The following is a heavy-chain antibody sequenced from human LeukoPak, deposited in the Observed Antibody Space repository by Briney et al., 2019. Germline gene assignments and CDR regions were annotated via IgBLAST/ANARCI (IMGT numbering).Heavy chain of an antibody. CDR2: INAYNGNT. J-gene: IGHJ4*02. CDR3: ARRQGTTLSFDY. CDR1: GYTFNTYG. Sequence: ASVKVSCKAPGYTFNTYGFSWVRQAPGQGLEWMGWINAYNGNTNYAQKLQGRVTMTTETSTSTAYMELRSLRSDDTAVYYCARRQGTTLSFDYWGQGTLVTVSS. D-gene: IGHD1-1*01. V-gene: IGHV1-18*01.